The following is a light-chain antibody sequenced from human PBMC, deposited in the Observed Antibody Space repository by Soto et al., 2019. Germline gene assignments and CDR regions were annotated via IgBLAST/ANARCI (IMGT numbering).Light chain of an antibody. CDR1: QSVSSSY. Sequence: EIVLTQSPGTLSLSPGERATISCRASQSVSSSYLAWYQQKPGQAPRLLIYGASRRATGFPDRFSGSGYGTAFTLTISRLEPEDCAVYYCQQYGSSPLTFGGGTKVEIK. J-gene: IGKJ4*01. CDR2: GAS. V-gene: IGKV3-20*01. CDR3: QQYGSSPLT.